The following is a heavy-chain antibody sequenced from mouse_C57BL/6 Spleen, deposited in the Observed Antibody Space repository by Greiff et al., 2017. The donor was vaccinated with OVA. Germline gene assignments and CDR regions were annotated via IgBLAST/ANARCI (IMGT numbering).Heavy chain of an antibody. CDR3: ASYYTWFAY. D-gene: IGHD1-1*01. CDR2: IYPRSGNT. CDR1: GYTFTSYG. Sequence: VQLQQSGAELARPGASVKLSCKASGYTFTSYGISWVKQRTGQGLEWIGEIYPRSGNTYYNEKFKGKATLTADKSSSTAYMELRSLTSEDSAVYFCASYYTWFAYWGQGTLVTVSA. J-gene: IGHJ3*01. V-gene: IGHV1-81*01.